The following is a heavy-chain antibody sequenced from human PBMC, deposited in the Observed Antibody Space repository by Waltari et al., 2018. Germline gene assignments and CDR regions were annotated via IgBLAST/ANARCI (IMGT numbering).Heavy chain of an antibody. V-gene: IGHV3-48*03. Sequence: EVQLVESGGGLVQPGGSLRLSCAASGITFSSYEMNWVRQAPGKGLEWVSYISSGGTNMFYAESVKGRFTISRDNAKNSLYLHMNSLRVEDTAVYYCARERSVTGKGNLDYWGQGTLVTVSS. J-gene: IGHJ4*02. CDR2: ISSGGTNM. CDR3: ARERSVTGKGNLDY. D-gene: IGHD3-10*01. CDR1: GITFSSYE.